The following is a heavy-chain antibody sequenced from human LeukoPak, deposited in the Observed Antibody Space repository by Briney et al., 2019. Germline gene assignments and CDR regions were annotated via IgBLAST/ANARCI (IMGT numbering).Heavy chain of an antibody. V-gene: IGHV1-24*01. D-gene: IGHD7-27*01. Sequence: GASVKVSCKVSGSTLTEFSIRWVRQALRKGLERMGDFFPEDDETIYAQSFQGRVTMTEDTYTATAYMELSSVRSEDTAMYYCATIAPGDLFDSWGQGPLVTVSS. CDR2: FFPEDDET. J-gene: IGHJ4*02. CDR3: ATIAPGDLFDS. CDR1: GSTLTEFS.